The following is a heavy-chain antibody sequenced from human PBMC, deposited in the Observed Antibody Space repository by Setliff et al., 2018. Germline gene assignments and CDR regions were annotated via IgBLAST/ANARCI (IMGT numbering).Heavy chain of an antibody. J-gene: IGHJ4*02. D-gene: IGHD2-15*01. CDR3: ARSGLGGSPQYFFDS. CDR2: ISAMFGPP. Sequence: GASVKVSCKAVGYTFLSYGLSWVRQAPGQGLEWMGWISAMFGPPTYAQQFQGRVTIAADELSGMVYMELSSLTSEDTAMYYCARSGLGGSPQYFFDSWGQGTLVTVSS. CDR1: GYTFLSYG. V-gene: IGHV1-69*13.